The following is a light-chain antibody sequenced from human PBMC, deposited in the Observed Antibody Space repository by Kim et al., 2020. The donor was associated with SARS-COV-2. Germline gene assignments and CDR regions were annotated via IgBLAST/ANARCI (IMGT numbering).Light chain of an antibody. CDR1: SSDVGSYNY. J-gene: IGLJ3*02. Sequence: SPGQSITISCTGTSSDVGSYNYGSWYQHHPGKAPKLIIFDVTKRPSGISTRFSGSKSGNTASLTISGLLSEDEASYYCHSYAATWVFGGGTQLTVL. V-gene: IGLV2-14*03. CDR2: DVT. CDR3: HSYAATWV.